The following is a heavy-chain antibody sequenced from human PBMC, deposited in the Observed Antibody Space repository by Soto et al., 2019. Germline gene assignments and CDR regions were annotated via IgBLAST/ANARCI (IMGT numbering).Heavy chain of an antibody. CDR3: ARGRYGDY. CDR1: GYAFTTYG. J-gene: IGHJ4*02. V-gene: IGHV1-18*01. D-gene: IGHD1-1*01. CDR2: ISAHNGNT. Sequence: QVPLVQSGAEVKKPGASVKVSCKGSGYAFTTYGITWVRQAPGQGLEWMGWISAHNGNTNYAQKLQGRVTVTRDTSTSTAYRELRSLRSDDTAVYYCARGRYGDYWGRGALVTVSS.